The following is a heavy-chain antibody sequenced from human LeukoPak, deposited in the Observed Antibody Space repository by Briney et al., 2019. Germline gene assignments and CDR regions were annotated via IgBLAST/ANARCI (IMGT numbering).Heavy chain of an antibody. D-gene: IGHD2/OR15-2a*01. CDR1: GFTFSSYA. CDR3: ARASYRMLIATVSYMDV. V-gene: IGHV3-23*01. Sequence: PGGSLRLSCAASGFTFSSYAMNWVRQAPGKGLEWVSAITGSGGRTYYADSVKGRFTISRDNSKNTLYLQMNSLRAEDTAVYYCARASYRMLIATVSYMDVWGKGTTVTVSS. J-gene: IGHJ6*03. CDR2: ITGSGGRT.